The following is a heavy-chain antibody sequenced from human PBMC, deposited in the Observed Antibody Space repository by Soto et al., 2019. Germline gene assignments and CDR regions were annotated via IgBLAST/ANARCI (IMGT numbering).Heavy chain of an antibody. V-gene: IGHV1-3*01. J-gene: IGHJ5*02. Sequence: ASVKVSCKASGYTFTSYAMHWVRQAPGQRLEWMGWINAGNGNTKYSQKFQGRVTITRDTSASTAYMELSSLRSEDTAVYYCARDIDSGYSGYGNWFDPWGQGTLVTVPQ. CDR1: GYTFTSYA. CDR2: INAGNGNT. CDR3: ARDIDSGYSGYGNWFDP. D-gene: IGHD5-12*01.